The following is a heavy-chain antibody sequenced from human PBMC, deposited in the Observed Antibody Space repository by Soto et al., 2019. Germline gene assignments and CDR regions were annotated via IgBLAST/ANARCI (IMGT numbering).Heavy chain of an antibody. Sequence: EVQLVESGGGLVQPGGSLRLSCEASGFTFRNYDMHWVRQGTGKGLEWVSGISAAGNPKYADSVEGRFTISRENAQNSFFLQMDSLRFGDTAVYYCARTDRDFSGLDVWGQGTTVIVSS. V-gene: IGHV3-13*05. CDR3: ARTDRDFSGLDV. CDR1: GFTFRNYD. J-gene: IGHJ6*02. CDR2: ISAAGNP.